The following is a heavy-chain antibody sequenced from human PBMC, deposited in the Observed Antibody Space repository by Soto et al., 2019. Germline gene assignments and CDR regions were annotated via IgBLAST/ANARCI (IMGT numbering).Heavy chain of an antibody. D-gene: IGHD3-16*02. CDR1: GFTFSSYW. J-gene: IGHJ3*02. CDR2: INSDGSST. Sequence: EVQLVESGGGLVQPGGSLRLSCAASGFTFSSYWMHWVRQAPGKGLVWVSRINSDGSSTSYADSVKGRFTISRDNAKNTLYLQMTSLRAEDTAVYYCARDHSYYDYIWGSYHNDAFDIWGQGTMVTVSS. CDR3: ARDHSYYDYIWGSYHNDAFDI. V-gene: IGHV3-74*01.